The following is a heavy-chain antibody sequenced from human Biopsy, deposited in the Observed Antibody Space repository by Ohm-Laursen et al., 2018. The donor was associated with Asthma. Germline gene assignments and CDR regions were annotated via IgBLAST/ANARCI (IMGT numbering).Heavy chain of an antibody. CDR3: ARGPEYVRSSGALDY. D-gene: IGHD2-2*01. Sequence: SVKVSCKASGGTFSSNSINWVRQAPGQGLEWMGRFIPIFGPTNYAQKFQGRVTISADDSTSTAYMELSSLSSEDTALYYCARGPEYVRSSGALDYWGQGTLVTVSS. CDR2: FIPIFGPT. V-gene: IGHV1-69*13. CDR1: GGTFSSNS. J-gene: IGHJ4*02.